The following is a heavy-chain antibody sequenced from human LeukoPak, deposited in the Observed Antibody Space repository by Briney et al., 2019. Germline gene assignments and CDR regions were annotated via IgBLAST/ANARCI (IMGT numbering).Heavy chain of an antibody. CDR1: GGSISSGGYY. D-gene: IGHD6-19*01. V-gene: IGHV4-31*03. J-gene: IGHJ5*02. CDR2: IYYSGST. Sequence: SETLSLTCTVSGGSISSGGYYWSWIRQHPGKGLEWIGYIYYSGSTYYNPSLKSRVTISVDTSKNQFSLKLSSVTAADTAVYYCARGYSSGWYGLDPWGQGTLVTVSS. CDR3: ARGYSSGWYGLDP.